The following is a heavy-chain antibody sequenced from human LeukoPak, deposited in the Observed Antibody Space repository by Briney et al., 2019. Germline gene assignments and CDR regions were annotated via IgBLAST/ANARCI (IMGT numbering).Heavy chain of an antibody. CDR3: AKDHLGYCSSTSCPGGSDY. CDR2: IRYDGSNK. CDR1: GFTFSSYG. Sequence: GGSLRLSCAASGFTFSSYGMHWVRQAPGKGLEWVAFIRYDGSNKYYADSVKGRFTISRDNSKNTLYLQMNSLRAEDTAVYYCAKDHLGYCSSTSCPGGSDYWGQGTLVTVSS. V-gene: IGHV3-30*02. D-gene: IGHD2-2*01. J-gene: IGHJ4*02.